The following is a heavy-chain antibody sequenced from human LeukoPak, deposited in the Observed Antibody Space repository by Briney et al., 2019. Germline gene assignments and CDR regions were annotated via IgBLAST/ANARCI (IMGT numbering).Heavy chain of an antibody. CDR1: GGSLSGSRFH. V-gene: IGHV4-30-4*08. Sequence: SETLSLTCSVSGGSLSGSRFHWGWIRQPPGKGLEWIGYIYYSGSTYYNPSLKSRVTISVDTSKNQFSLKLSSVTAADTAVYYCARDGYFLRRDAFDIWGQGTMVTVSS. J-gene: IGHJ3*02. D-gene: IGHD5-24*01. CDR2: IYYSGST. CDR3: ARDGYFLRRDAFDI.